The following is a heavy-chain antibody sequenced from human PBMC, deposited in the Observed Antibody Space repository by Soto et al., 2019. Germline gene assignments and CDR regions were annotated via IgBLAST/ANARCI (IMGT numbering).Heavy chain of an antibody. CDR3: ARSIAVAGIWFDP. Sequence: QVQLQESGPGLVKPSETLSLTCTVSGGSISSYYWSWIRQPPGKGLEWIGYIYYSGSTNYNPSLKSRVTISVDTSKNPFSLKLSSVTAADTAVYYCARSIAVAGIWFDPWGQGTLVTVSS. D-gene: IGHD6-19*01. J-gene: IGHJ5*02. CDR2: IYYSGST. CDR1: GGSISSYY. V-gene: IGHV4-59*01.